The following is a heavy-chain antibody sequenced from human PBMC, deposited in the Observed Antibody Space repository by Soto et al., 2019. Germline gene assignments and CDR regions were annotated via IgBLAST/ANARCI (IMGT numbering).Heavy chain of an antibody. CDR3: ARDSVRFLEHFSKDYFDY. J-gene: IGHJ4*02. Sequence: QVHLVESGGGVVQPGGSLRLSCAGSGFTFSDYGMHWVRQAPGKGLEWVAVLWYDGSGEYYTDSVRGRFTISRVNSKITLYLQMNNLRDEDTGVYYCARDSVRFLEHFSKDYFDYWGQGTRVTVSS. V-gene: IGHV3-33*08. CDR2: LWYDGSGE. D-gene: IGHD3-3*01. CDR1: GFTFSDYG.